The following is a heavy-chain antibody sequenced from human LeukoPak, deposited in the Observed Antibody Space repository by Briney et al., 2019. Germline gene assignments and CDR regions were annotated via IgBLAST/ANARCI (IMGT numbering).Heavy chain of an antibody. CDR1: GFTFSRYS. Sequence: GGSLRLSCAASGFTFSRYSMNWVRQAPGKGLEWISYISSDGTTIYYADSVKGRFTISRDNARNSLYLQMNSLRAEDTAVYYCARDPAMQTWLSAYYFDYWGQGTQVTVSS. CDR2: ISSDGTTI. J-gene: IGHJ4*02. CDR3: ARDPAMQTWLSAYYFDY. D-gene: IGHD3-22*01. V-gene: IGHV3-48*01.